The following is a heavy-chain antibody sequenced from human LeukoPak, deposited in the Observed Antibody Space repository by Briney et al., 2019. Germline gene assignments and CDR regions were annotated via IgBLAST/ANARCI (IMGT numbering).Heavy chain of an antibody. CDR2: ISYDGSNK. CDR3: ARVHLQGAFDI. Sequence: GGSLRLSCAVSGFTFNTYGMHWVRQAPGKGLEWVAVISYDGSNKYYADSVKGRFTISRDNSKNTLYLQMNSLRAEDTAVYYCARVHLQGAFDIWGQGTMVTVSS. J-gene: IGHJ3*02. V-gene: IGHV3-30*03. CDR1: GFTFNTYG.